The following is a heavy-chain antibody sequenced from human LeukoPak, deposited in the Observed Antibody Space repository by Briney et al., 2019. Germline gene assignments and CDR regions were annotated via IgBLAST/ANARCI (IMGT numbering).Heavy chain of an antibody. CDR1: GGSFSSSNW. Sequence: SETLSLTCAVYGGSFSSSNWWSWVRQPPGKGLEWLGEIYHSGSTNYNPSLKSRVTMSVDKSKNQFSLKLSSVTAADTAVYYCARGLVGYGGNQAPFDPWGQGTLVTVSS. J-gene: IGHJ5*02. CDR3: ARGLVGYGGNQAPFDP. D-gene: IGHD4-23*01. V-gene: IGHV4-4*02. CDR2: IYHSGST.